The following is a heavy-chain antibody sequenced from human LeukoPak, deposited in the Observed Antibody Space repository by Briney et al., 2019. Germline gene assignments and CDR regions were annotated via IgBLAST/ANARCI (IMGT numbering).Heavy chain of an antibody. J-gene: IGHJ4*02. D-gene: IGHD6-19*01. V-gene: IGHV3-30*04. Sequence: GGSLRLSCEASGFIFSSFAMHWVRQAPGKGLEWVAVISYDGSNKYYADSVKGRFTISRDNSKNTLYLQMNSLRAEDTAVYYCARDISSGWYGVTTTFDYWGQGTLVTVSS. CDR2: ISYDGSNK. CDR1: GFIFSSFA. CDR3: ARDISSGWYGVTTTFDY.